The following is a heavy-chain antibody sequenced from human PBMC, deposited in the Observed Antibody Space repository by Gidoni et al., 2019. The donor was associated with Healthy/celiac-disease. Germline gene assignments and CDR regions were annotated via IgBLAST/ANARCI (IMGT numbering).Heavy chain of an antibody. J-gene: IGHJ4*02. CDR2: INPSGGST. D-gene: IGHD4-17*01. CDR1: GYTFTSYY. Sequence: QVQLVQSGAEVKKPGASVTVSCKASGYTFTSYYMHWVRQAPGQGLEWMGIINPSGGSTSYAQKFHGRVTMTRDTSTSTVYMELSSLRSEDTAVYYCARSDYGGGGYWGQGTLVTVSS. V-gene: IGHV1-46*01. CDR3: ARSDYGGGGY.